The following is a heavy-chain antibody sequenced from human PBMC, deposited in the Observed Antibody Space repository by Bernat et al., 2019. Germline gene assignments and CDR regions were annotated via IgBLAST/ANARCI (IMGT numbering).Heavy chain of an antibody. CDR3: ARGGNMYCSSTSCYAYAVYYYYGMDV. D-gene: IGHD2-2*01. V-gene: IGHV1-8*01. CDR2: MNPNSGNT. CDR1: GYTFTSYD. J-gene: IGHJ6*02. Sequence: QVQLVQSGAEVKKPGASVKVSCKASGYTFTSYDINWVRQATGQGLEWMGWMNPNSGNTGYAQTFQGRVTMTRNTSISTAYMELSSLRSEDTAVYYCARGGNMYCSSTSCYAYAVYYYYGMDVWGQGTTVTVSS.